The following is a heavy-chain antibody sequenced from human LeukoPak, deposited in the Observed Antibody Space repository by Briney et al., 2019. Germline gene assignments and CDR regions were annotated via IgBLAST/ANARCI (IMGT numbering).Heavy chain of an antibody. V-gene: IGHV3-74*01. CDR2: INTDGSST. Sequence: GGSLRLSCAASGFTFSSYWMHWVRQAPGKGLVWVSRINTDGSSTSYADSVRGRFTISRDNAKDTLYLQMNSLRAEDTAVYYCARDVPPLYDFWSGMGGWFDPWGQGTLVTVSS. D-gene: IGHD3-3*01. J-gene: IGHJ5*02. CDR1: GFTFSSYW. CDR3: ARDVPPLYDFWSGMGGWFDP.